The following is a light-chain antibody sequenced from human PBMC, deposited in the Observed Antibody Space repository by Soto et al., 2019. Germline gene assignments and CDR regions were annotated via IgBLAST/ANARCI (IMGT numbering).Light chain of an antibody. CDR3: QQYNNWPPIT. Sequence: IVLTQSPATLSLSPGQRATLSCMASQSVSSNLAWYQQKPGQAPRLLIYGASTRATGIPARFSGSGSGTEFTLTISSLEPEDFAVYYCQQYNNWPPITFGQGGRLEIK. V-gene: IGKV3D-15*01. CDR2: GAS. CDR1: QSVSSN. J-gene: IGKJ5*01.